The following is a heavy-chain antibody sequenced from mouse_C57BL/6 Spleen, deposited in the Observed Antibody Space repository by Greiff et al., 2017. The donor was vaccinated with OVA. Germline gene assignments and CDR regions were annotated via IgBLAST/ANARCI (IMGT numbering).Heavy chain of an antibody. CDR3: ARIGLSASGTIAY. J-gene: IGHJ3*01. CDR1: GYTFTSYW. CDR2: IHPNSGST. D-gene: IGHD3-3*01. V-gene: IGHV1-64*01. Sequence: QVQLQQPGAELVKPGASVKLSCKASGYTFTSYWMHWVKQRPGQGLEWIGMIHPNSGSTNYNEKFKSKATLTVDKSSSTAYMQLSSLTSEDSAVYYGARIGLSASGTIAYWGQGTLVTVSA.